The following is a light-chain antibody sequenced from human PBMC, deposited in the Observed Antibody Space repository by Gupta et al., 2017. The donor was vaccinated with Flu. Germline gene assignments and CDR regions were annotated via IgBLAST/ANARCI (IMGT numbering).Light chain of an antibody. Sequence: SSELTQDPAVSVALGQTVRSTCQGDSLRSYYASWYQPTPAQAPVLVIYGENKRPSGIPDRFSFSSSGDTDSFTLTRAQAEDEADYDCYYPANSSNHLVVFGGGTNITVL. CDR3: YYPANSSNHLVV. CDR1: SLRSYY. V-gene: IGLV3-19*01. CDR2: GEN. J-gene: IGLJ2*01.